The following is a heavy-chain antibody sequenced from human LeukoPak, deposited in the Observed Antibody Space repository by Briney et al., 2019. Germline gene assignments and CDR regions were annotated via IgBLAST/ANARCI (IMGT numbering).Heavy chain of an antibody. CDR1: GFTFSDYW. CDR2: IKQDGSEK. Sequence: GGSLRLSCEASGFTFSDYWMQWVRQAPGKGLEWVANIKQDGSEKYYVDSVKGRFTISRDNAKNTLYLQMSSLRAEDTAVYYCARRYFDYWGQGTLVTVSS. CDR3: ARRYFDY. V-gene: IGHV3-7*03. J-gene: IGHJ4*02.